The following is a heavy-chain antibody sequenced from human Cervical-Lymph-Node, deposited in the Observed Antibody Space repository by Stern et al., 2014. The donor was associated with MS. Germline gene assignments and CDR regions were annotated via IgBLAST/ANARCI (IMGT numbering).Heavy chain of an antibody. CDR1: GYSFTSYY. CDR2: IQPGDSET. CDR3: ARTRYSSSWYTFDP. V-gene: IGHV5-51*03. J-gene: IGHJ5*02. Sequence: EDQLVESGAEVKKPGESLKISCTGSGYSFTSYYILWVRHVPGKGLEWMGIIQPGDSETRYSPSFQGQVTISADKSINTAYLQWRSLKASDTAMYYCARTRYSSSWYTFDPWGQGTLVTVSS. D-gene: IGHD6-13*01.